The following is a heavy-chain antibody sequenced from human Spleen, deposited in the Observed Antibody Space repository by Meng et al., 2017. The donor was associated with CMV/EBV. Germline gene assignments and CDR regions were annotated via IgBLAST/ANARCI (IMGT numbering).Heavy chain of an antibody. CDR2: IGFDTSNK. J-gene: IGHJ4*02. D-gene: IGHD3-3*01. V-gene: IGHV3-30*02. Sequence: EGSLRLSCAASGFLFSSYAMHWVRQAPGKGLEWVAFIGFDTSNKYYADSVKGRFTISRDNSKNTLYLQMNSLRAEDTAVYYCAKVSLRFLEWAPDYWGQGTLVTVSS. CDR3: AKVSLRFLEWAPDY. CDR1: GFLFSSYA.